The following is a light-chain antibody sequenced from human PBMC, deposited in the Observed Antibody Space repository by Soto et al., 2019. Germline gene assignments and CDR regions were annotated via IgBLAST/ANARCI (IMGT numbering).Light chain of an antibody. J-gene: IGKJ1*01. CDR3: QQYNANPPWT. V-gene: IGKV1-5*01. CDR2: DAS. Sequence: DIQMTQSPSTLSAFVGDRVTITCRASQNINKLLAWYQQKPGKAPKLLIYDASNLLTGVPSRFSSSGSGTDFTLTISSLQPDDFATYICQQYNANPPWTFGQGTKVEI. CDR1: QNINKL.